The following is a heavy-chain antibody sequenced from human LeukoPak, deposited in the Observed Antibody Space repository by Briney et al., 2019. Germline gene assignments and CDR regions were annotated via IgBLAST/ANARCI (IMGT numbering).Heavy chain of an antibody. V-gene: IGHV3-43*02. CDR3: AKDIKAGDSGYYYYYMDV. J-gene: IGHJ6*03. Sequence: PGGSLRLSCAASGFTFDDYAMHWVRQAPGKGLEWVSLISGDGGSTYYADSVEGRFTISRDNSKNSLYLQMNSLRTEDTALYYCAKDIKAGDSGYYYYYMDVWGKGTTVTVSS. CDR1: GFTFDDYA. CDR2: ISGDGGST. D-gene: IGHD7-27*01.